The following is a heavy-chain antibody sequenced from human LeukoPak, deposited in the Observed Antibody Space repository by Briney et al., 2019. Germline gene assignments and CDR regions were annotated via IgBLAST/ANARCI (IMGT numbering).Heavy chain of an antibody. D-gene: IGHD3-10*01. Sequence: GGSLRLSCAASGFTFSDYCMNWVRQAPGKGLEWVSSISSSSTIYYADSVKGRFTISRDNAKNSLYLQMNSLRAEDTAVYYCARAPGEYYGSGRTYWFDPWGQGTLVTVSS. J-gene: IGHJ5*02. CDR1: GFTFSDYC. CDR3: ARAPGEYYGSGRTYWFDP. V-gene: IGHV3-69-1*01. CDR2: ISSSSTI.